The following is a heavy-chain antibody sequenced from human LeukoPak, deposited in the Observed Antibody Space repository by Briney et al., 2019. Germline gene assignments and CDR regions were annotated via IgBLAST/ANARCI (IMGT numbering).Heavy chain of an antibody. CDR3: ARASYYYDSSGYNDAFDI. CDR1: GFTVSSNY. D-gene: IGHD3-22*01. V-gene: IGHV3-53*01. J-gene: IGHJ3*02. Sequence: GGSLRLSCAASGFTVSSNYMSWVRQAPGKGLEWVSVIYSGGSTYYSDSVKGRFTISRDNSKNTLYLQMNSLRAEDTAVYYCARASYYYDSSGYNDAFDIWGQGTMVTVSS. CDR2: IYSGGST.